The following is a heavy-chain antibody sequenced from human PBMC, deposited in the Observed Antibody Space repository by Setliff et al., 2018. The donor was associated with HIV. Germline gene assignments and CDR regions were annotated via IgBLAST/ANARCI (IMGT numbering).Heavy chain of an antibody. D-gene: IGHD4-17*01. Sequence: GGSLRLSCAASGFTFDDYTMHWARQAPGKGLEWVSLISWDAGSTYYADSVKGRFTTFRDNSKNSLYLQMNSLRTEDTALYYCAKDNYGDQFIDHWGQGTLVTVSS. CDR2: ISWDAGST. J-gene: IGHJ4*02. V-gene: IGHV3-43*01. CDR1: GFTFDDYT. CDR3: AKDNYGDQFIDH.